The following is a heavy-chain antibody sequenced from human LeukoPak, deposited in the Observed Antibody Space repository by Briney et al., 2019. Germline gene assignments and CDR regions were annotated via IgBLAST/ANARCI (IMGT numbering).Heavy chain of an antibody. CDR1: GFTFSNAW. J-gene: IGHJ4*02. V-gene: IGHV3-15*01. Sequence: DPGGSLRLCCAASGFTFSNAWMSWVRQAPGKGLEWVGRIKSRTDGGTTDYDAPVKGRFTISRDDSKNTLYLQMNSLKTEDTAVYYCTTDGYSSSYYFDYWGQGTLVTVSS. D-gene: IGHD6-6*01. CDR3: TTDGYSSSYYFDY. CDR2: IKSRTDGGTT.